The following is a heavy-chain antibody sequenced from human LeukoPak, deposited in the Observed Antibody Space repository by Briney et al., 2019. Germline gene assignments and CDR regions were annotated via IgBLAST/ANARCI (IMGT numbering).Heavy chain of an antibody. CDR2: ISYDATNQ. CDR1: GFTFSNYA. Sequence: GRSLRLSCAASGFTFSNYAMHWVRQAPGKGLEWVAIISYDATNQYYADSVRGRFTISRDNSKNTLYLQMDRLRPEDTAVYYCTRGGYYYGSGSLVPNADWGQGTLVIVSS. J-gene: IGHJ4*02. D-gene: IGHD3-10*01. CDR3: TRGGYYYGSGSLVPNAD. V-gene: IGHV3-30*01.